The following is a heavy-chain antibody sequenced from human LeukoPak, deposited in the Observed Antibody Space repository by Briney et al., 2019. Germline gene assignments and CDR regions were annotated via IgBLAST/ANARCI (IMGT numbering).Heavy chain of an antibody. V-gene: IGHV3-23*01. Sequence: GGSLRLSCAASGLTFNNYALTWIRQAPGKGLEWVSSISGRGGNTYYADSVKGRFTISRDDSKNTLFLQMNSLRAEDTAVYYCTTGYSDSLRSPLDSWGQGTLVTVSS. CDR1: GLTFNNYA. D-gene: IGHD3-22*01. J-gene: IGHJ5*01. CDR3: TTGYSDSLRSPLDS. CDR2: ISGRGGNT.